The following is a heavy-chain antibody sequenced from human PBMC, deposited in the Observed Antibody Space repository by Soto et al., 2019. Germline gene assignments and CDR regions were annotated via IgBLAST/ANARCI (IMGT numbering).Heavy chain of an antibody. V-gene: IGHV4-39*02. Sequence: SETLSLTCAVSGGSISNTSYFWGWIRQPPGKGLEWVGNMFSTGSSTYNPSLKGRITISVDTSKNHFSLRLYSMTASDTAVYYCASRYYHLSDAYRSYESFYFDNWGPGTLVTVSS. CDR3: ASRYYHLSDAYRSYESFYFDN. D-gene: IGHD3-16*01. CDR2: MFSTGSS. J-gene: IGHJ4*02. CDR1: GGSISNTSYF.